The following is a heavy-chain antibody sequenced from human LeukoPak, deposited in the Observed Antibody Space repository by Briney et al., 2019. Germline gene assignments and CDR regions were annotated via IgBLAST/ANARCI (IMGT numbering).Heavy chain of an antibody. CDR1: GYTLTELS. CDR2: FDPEDGET. V-gene: IGHV1-24*01. J-gene: IGHJ6*03. Sequence: GASVKVSCKVSGYTLTELSMHWVRQAPGKGLEWMGGFDPEDGETIYAQKFQDRVTMTEDTSTDTAYMELSSLRSEDTAVYYCASSGWDDYYYYYYMDVWGKGTTVTISS. D-gene: IGHD6-19*01. CDR3: ASSGWDDYYYYYYMDV.